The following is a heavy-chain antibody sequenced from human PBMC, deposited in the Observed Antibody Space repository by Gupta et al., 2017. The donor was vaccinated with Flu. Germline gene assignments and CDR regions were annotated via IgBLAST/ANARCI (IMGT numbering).Heavy chain of an antibody. CDR2: VYYTGSA. CDR1: GAAVGSNNYY. Sequence: QLHLQESGPGLVKPSETLSLICSVSGAAVGSNNYYGDWIRQPPGKGLEWIGSVYYTGSANDTPSLKSRIPMSVDTSKNLFSLKVTSVTSADTAISYCASSTFVTYYYGSGNFDYWGQGARVTVAS. J-gene: IGHJ4*02. CDR3: ASSTFVTYYYGSGNFDY. V-gene: IGHV4-39*02. D-gene: IGHD3-10*01.